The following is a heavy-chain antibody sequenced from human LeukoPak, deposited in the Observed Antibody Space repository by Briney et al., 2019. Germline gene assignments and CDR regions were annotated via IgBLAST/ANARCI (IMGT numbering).Heavy chain of an antibody. CDR2: IKLDGSEK. CDR1: GFTFGKYW. D-gene: IGHD3-3*01. J-gene: IGHJ4*02. CDR3: ARDQYDTWSRRGNFDS. Sequence: GGSLRLSCIASGFTFGKYWMSWVRQAPGKGLEWVANIKLDGSEKDYVDSVKGRFTISRDNTKNSLYLQMNSLRVEDTAVFYCARDQYDTWSRRGNFDSWGQGTLVIVSS. V-gene: IGHV3-7*03.